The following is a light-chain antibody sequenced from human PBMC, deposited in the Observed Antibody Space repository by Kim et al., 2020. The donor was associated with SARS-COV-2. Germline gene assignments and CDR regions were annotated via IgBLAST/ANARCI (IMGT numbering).Light chain of an antibody. CDR2: DAS. Sequence: EIVLTQSPGTLSLSPGERATLSCRAGQSVSSNYLAWYQQKPGQAPRLLIYDASSRATGIPDRFSGSGSGTDFTLTISRLEPEDFAVYYCQQYDNSPYTFGQGTKLEI. CDR1: QSVSSNY. CDR3: QQYDNSPYT. J-gene: IGKJ2*01. V-gene: IGKV3-20*01.